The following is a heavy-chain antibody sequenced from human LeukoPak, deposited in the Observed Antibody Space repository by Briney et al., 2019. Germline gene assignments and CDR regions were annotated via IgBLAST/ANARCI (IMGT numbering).Heavy chain of an antibody. D-gene: IGHD6-19*01. CDR2: IYPGDSDT. CDR1: GSRFTTSW. CDR3: ARHGSSGWDTNFDY. J-gene: IGHJ4*02. V-gene: IGHV5-51*01. Sequence: GASLKISYDASGSRFTTSWIGWVRQMPGKGLEWMGIIYPGDSDTRYSPSFQGQVTISADKSISTAYLQWSSLKASDTAMYYCARHGSSGWDTNFDYWGQGTLVTVSS.